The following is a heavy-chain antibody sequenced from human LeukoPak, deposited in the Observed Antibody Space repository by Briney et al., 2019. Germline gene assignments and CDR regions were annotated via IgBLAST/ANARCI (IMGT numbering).Heavy chain of an antibody. J-gene: IGHJ4*02. Sequence: GASVTVSCKASGYTFTGYYMHWVRQAPGQGLEWMGWINPNSGSTNYAQKFQGWVTMTRDTSISTVYMELSRLRSDDTAVYYCAREAIVATTSGGYFDYWGQGTLVTVSS. D-gene: IGHD5-12*01. V-gene: IGHV1-2*04. CDR2: INPNSGST. CDR3: AREAIVATTSGGYFDY. CDR1: GYTFTGYY.